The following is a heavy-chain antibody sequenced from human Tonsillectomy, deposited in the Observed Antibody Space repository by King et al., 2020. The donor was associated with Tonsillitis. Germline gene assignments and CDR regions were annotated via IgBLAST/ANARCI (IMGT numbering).Heavy chain of an antibody. Sequence: VQLVQSGSELKKPGASVKVSCKASGYTFTSYAMNWVRQAPGQGLEWMGWINTNTGNPTYAQGFTGRFVFSLDTSVTTAYLQISSLKAEDTAVYYCAREFNRDCSSSRCHFLYWGQGTLVTVSS. CDR3: AREFNRDCSSSRCHFLY. CDR1: GYTFTSYA. D-gene: IGHD2-2*01. J-gene: IGHJ4*02. V-gene: IGHV7-4-1*02. CDR2: INTNTGNP.